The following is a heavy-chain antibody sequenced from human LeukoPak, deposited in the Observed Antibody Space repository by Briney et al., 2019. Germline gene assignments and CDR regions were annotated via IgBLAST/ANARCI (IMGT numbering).Heavy chain of an antibody. J-gene: IGHJ5*02. CDR1: GFTFSSYA. V-gene: IGHV3-23*01. D-gene: IGHD2-2*01. Sequence: PGGSLRLSCAASGFTFSSYAMSWVRHAPGEGLEWVSAISDSGGTTYYADSVKGRFTISSDNSKNTLYLQMNSLRGEDTAVYYCAKLTRGYCSSTACPNWFDPWGQGTLVTVSS. CDR3: AKLTRGYCSSTACPNWFDP. CDR2: ISDSGGTT.